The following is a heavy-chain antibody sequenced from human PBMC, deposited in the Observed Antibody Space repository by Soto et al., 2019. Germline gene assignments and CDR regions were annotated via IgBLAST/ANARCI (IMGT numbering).Heavy chain of an antibody. CDR2: IYSGGST. V-gene: IGHV3-66*01. Sequence: GKGLEWVSVIYSGGSTYYADSVKGRFTISRDNSKNTLYLQMNSLRAEDTAVYYCARNYDFWSGYYPPGFDYWGQGTLVTVSS. J-gene: IGHJ4*02. CDR3: ARNYDFWSGYYPPGFDY. D-gene: IGHD3-3*01.